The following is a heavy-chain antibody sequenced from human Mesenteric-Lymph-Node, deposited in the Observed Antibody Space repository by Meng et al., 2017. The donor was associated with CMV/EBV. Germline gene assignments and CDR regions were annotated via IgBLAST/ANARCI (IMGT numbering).Heavy chain of an antibody. Sequence: TFSSYAMHWVRQAPGKGLEWVAVISYDGSNKYYADSVKGRFTISRDESKNTLYLQMNSLRAEDTAVYYCAREGSGLWFGEFSGPYFDYWGQGTLVTVSS. CDR2: ISYDGSNK. D-gene: IGHD3-10*01. J-gene: IGHJ4*02. V-gene: IGHV3-30-3*01. CDR3: AREGSGLWFGEFSGPYFDY. CDR1: TFSSYA.